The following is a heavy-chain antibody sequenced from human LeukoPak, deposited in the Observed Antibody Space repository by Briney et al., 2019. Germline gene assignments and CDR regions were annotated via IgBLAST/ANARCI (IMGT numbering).Heavy chain of an antibody. Sequence: PGGSLRLSCAASEFTFIVYSMSWVRQAPGKGLEWVSSISDNGLTTSYADSVKGRFTVSRDNSKNMVYLQMNSLRDEDTALYYCAKAIAYFDSRGSPQGAFDYWGQGTLVAVSS. CDR2: ISDNGLTT. J-gene: IGHJ4*02. D-gene: IGHD3-22*01. CDR3: AKAIAYFDSRGSPQGAFDY. CDR1: EFTFIVYS. V-gene: IGHV3-23*01.